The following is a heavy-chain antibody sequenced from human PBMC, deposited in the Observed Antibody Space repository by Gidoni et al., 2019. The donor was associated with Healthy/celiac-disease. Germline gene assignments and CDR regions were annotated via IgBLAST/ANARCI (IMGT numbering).Heavy chain of an antibody. CDR3: AKDKSWDYGSNNFDD. V-gene: IGHV3-30*02. Sequence: QVQLVESGGGVVQPGGSMRLSCAASGFTFSSYGMQWVRQAPGKGHEWVALIRYDGSNKYYVDSVKVRFTISRDNSKNTLYLEMNSLRAEYTAVYYCAKDKSWDYGSNNFDDWCQGTLVTVSS. CDR1: GFTFSSYG. CDR2: IRYDGSNK. D-gene: IGHD4-17*01. J-gene: IGHJ4*02.